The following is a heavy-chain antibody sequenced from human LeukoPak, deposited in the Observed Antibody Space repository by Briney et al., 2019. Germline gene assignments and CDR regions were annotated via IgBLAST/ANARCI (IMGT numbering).Heavy chain of an antibody. J-gene: IGHJ4*02. V-gene: IGHV3-21*01. Sequence: GGSLRLSCAASGFTFSSYSMNWVRQAPGKGLEWVSSISSSSSYIYYTDSVKGRFTISRDNAKNTLYLQMNSLRVDDTATYYCARGLLEWLRLETYYFDYWGQGSQVTVSS. CDR1: GFTFSSYS. CDR2: ISSSSSYI. CDR3: ARGLLEWLRLETYYFDY. D-gene: IGHD3-3*01.